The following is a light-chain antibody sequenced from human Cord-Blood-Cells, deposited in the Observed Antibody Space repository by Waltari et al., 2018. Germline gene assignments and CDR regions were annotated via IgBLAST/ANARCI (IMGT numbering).Light chain of an antibody. V-gene: IGLV2-14*01. CDR1: SSDVGGYNY. Sequence: QSALKQPASVSGSPGQSITISCTGTSSDVGGYNYVSWYQQHPGKAPKLMIYDVSKRPSGVSSRFSGSKSGNTASLTISGLQAEDEADYYCSSYTSSSTWVFGGGTKLTVL. CDR3: SSYTSSSTWV. J-gene: IGLJ3*02. CDR2: DVS.